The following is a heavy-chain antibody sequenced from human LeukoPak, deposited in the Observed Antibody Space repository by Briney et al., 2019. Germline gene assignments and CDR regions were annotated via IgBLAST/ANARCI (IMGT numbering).Heavy chain of an antibody. CDR3: ARDKNTYYYGSGSYFSGDY. J-gene: IGHJ4*02. D-gene: IGHD3-10*01. Sequence: ASVKVSCKASGYTFTSYGISWVRQAPGQGLEWMGWFSAYNGNTNYAQKLQGRVTMTTDTSTSTAYMELRSLRSDDTAVYYCARDKNTYYYGSGSYFSGDYWGQGTLVTVSS. CDR2: FSAYNGNT. CDR1: GYTFTSYG. V-gene: IGHV1-18*01.